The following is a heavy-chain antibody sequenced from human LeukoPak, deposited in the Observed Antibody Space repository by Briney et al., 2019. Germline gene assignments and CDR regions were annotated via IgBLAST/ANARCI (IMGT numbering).Heavy chain of an antibody. CDR2: ISYDGSNK. CDR3: AKDRVGALFEGDAFDI. V-gene: IGHV3-30*18. J-gene: IGHJ3*02. Sequence: PGGSLRLSCAASGFTFSSYGMHWVRQAPGKGLEWVAVISYDGSNKYYADSVKGRFTISRDNSKNTLYLQMNSLRAEDTAVYYCAKDRVGALFEGDAFDIWGQGTMVTVSS. D-gene: IGHD1-26*01. CDR1: GFTFSSYG.